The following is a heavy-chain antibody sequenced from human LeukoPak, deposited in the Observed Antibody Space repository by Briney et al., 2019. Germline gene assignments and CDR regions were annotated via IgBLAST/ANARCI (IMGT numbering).Heavy chain of an antibody. CDR2: IKPYTGDT. D-gene: IGHD1-26*01. J-gene: IGHJ6*03. CDR3: ARDLESPGELKYYYYMDV. V-gene: IGHV1-2*02. CDR1: GYILTGYY. Sequence: ASVKVSFKASGYILTGYYIHWVRQAPGQGLEWMGWIKPYTGDTNSAQKFQGRVTMTRDTSISTAYMELSRLTSDDSAVYYCARDLESPGELKYYYYMDVWGNGTTVTVSS.